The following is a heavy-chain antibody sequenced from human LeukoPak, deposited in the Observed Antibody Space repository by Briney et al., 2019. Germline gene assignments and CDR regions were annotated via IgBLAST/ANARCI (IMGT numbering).Heavy chain of an antibody. CDR1: GGSISDYY. CDR2: FYNSGRS. CDR3: TRGAGWLIDY. D-gene: IGHD3-16*01. J-gene: IGHJ4*02. Sequence: SETLSLTCTVSGGSISDYYRGWIRQPPGKGLEWIGYFYNSGRSTYNPSLKSRVTISADTSKNQFSLNLNSVTAADTAVYYCTRGAGWLIDYWGQGILVTVSS. V-gene: IGHV4-59*01.